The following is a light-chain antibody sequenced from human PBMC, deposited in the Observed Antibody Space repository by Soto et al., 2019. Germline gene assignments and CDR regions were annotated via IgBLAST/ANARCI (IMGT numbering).Light chain of an antibody. CDR3: QNYDSAPIT. CDR1: QDIRNY. J-gene: IGKJ1*01. V-gene: IGKV1-27*01. Sequence: DIQMTQSPSSLSASVGTRVSITCRASQDIRNYLAWYQQKPGKVPKVLIYAASTLQPGVPSRFSGSGSGTDFTLTINSLQPDDIATYYCQNYDSAPITFGQGTKVDIK. CDR2: AAS.